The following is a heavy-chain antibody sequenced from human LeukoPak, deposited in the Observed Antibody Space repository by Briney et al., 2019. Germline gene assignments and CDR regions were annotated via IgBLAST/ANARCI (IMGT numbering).Heavy chain of an antibody. CDR2: ISSSSSYI. CDR1: GFTSSSYS. J-gene: IGHJ4*01. D-gene: IGHD3-22*01. Sequence: PGGSLRLSCAASGFTSSSYSMNWVRQAPGKGLEWVSSISSSSSYIYYADSVKGRFTISRDNAKNSLYLQMNSLRAEDTAVYYCARGRFHLDSSVYSSFYHWGHGTLVTVSS. V-gene: IGHV3-21*01. CDR3: ARGRFHLDSSVYSSFYH.